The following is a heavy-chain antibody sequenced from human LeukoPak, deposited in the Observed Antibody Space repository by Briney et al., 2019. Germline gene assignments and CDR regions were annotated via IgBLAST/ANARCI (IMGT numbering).Heavy chain of an antibody. CDR1: GGTFSSYA. CDR2: IIPIFGTA. D-gene: IGHD2-21*01. V-gene: IGHV1-69*05. Sequence: GASVKVSCKASGGTFSSYAISWVRQAPGQGLEWMGGIIPIFGTANYAQKFQGRVTITTDESTSTAYMELSSLRSEDTAVYYCASGGAYCGGDCSRRLDYWGQGTLVTVSS. CDR3: ASGGAYCGGDCSRRLDY. J-gene: IGHJ4*02.